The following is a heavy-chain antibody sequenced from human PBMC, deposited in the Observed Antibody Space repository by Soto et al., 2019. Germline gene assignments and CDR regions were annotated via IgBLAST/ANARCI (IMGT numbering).Heavy chain of an antibody. Sequence: GESLKISCKGSGYTFSSYWIGWVRQMPGKGLEWMGIIWPGDSDTRYSPSFQGQVTISADKSIATAYLQMSSLRVEDTGVYYCAGDDWGPAHIRGQGTPVTVSS. CDR1: GYTFSSYW. CDR3: AGDDWGPAHI. D-gene: IGHD2-2*01. V-gene: IGHV5-51*01. CDR2: IWPGDSDT. J-gene: IGHJ4*02.